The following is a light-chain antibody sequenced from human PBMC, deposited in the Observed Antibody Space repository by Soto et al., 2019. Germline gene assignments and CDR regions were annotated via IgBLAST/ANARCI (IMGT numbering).Light chain of an antibody. CDR3: LQYGNSPYT. V-gene: IGKV3-20*01. Sequence: EIVLTQSPGTLSLSPGERATLSCRTSQSVSSGDFAWYQHRPGQAPRLVIYGASTRATGVPDRFSGSGSGTDFTLTISGLEPDDFAVYFCLQYGNSPYTFGQGTKLEMK. J-gene: IGKJ2*01. CDR2: GAS. CDR1: QSVSSGD.